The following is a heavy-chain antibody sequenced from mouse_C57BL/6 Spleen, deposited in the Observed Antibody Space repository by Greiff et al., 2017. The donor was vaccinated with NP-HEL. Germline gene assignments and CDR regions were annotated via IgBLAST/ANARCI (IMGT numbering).Heavy chain of an antibody. D-gene: IGHD2-5*01. CDR3: ARRGYYSNNYAVDY. Sequence: VQLQQPGAELVMPGASVKLSCKASGYTFTSYWMHWVKQRPGQGLEWIGEIDPSDSYTNYNQKFKGKSTLTVDKSSSTAYMQLSSLTSEDSAVYYCARRGYYSNNYAVDYWGQGTSVTVSS. J-gene: IGHJ4*01. CDR2: IDPSDSYT. V-gene: IGHV1-69*01. CDR1: GYTFTSYW.